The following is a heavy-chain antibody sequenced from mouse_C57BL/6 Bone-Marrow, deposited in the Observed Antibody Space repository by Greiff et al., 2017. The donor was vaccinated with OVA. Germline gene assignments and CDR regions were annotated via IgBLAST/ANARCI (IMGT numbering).Heavy chain of an antibody. V-gene: IGHV10-3*01. CDR1: GFTFNTYA. J-gene: IGHJ4*01. Sequence: DVMLVESGGGLVQPKGSLKLSCAASGFTFNTYAMHWVRQAPGKGLEWVARIRSKSSNYATYYADSVKDRFTISRDDSQSMLYLQMNNLKTEDTAMYYCVRDYGSSYDYAMDYWGQGTSVTVSS. CDR2: IRSKSSNYAT. CDR3: VRDYGSSYDYAMDY. D-gene: IGHD1-1*01.